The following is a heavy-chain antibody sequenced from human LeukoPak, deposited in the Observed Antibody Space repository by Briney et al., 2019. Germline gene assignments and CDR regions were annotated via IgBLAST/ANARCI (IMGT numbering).Heavy chain of an antibody. Sequence: PSETLSLTCAVYGGSFSGYYWSWIRHPPGKGLEWIGEINHSGSTNYNPSLKSRVTISVDRSKNQFSLKLSSVTAADTAVYYCARGWINYDSYYYYMDVWGKGTTVTVSS. J-gene: IGHJ6*03. D-gene: IGHD3-22*01. V-gene: IGHV4-34*01. CDR1: GGSFSGYY. CDR2: INHSGST. CDR3: ARGWINYDSYYYYMDV.